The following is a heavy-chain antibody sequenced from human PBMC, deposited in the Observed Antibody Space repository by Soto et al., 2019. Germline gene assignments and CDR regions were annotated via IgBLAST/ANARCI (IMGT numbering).Heavy chain of an antibody. CDR1: GYTFTSYG. CDR3: ARVEQLGKRGFDY. V-gene: IGHV1-18*04. D-gene: IGHD6-6*01. J-gene: IGHJ4*02. CDR2: ISAYNGNT. Sequence: KFSCKASGYTFTSYGISWVRQAPGQGLEWMGWISAYNGNTNYAQKLQARVTMTTDTSTSTAYMELRSLRSDDTAVYYCARVEQLGKRGFDYWGQGTLVTVSS.